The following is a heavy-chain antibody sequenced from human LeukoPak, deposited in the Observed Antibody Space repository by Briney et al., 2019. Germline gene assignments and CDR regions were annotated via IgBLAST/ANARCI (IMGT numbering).Heavy chain of an antibody. CDR1: GGTFSSYD. V-gene: IGHV1-69*06. Sequence: SVKVSCKASGGTFSSYDISWVRQAPGQGLEWMGGIMPMFGKTNYAQKFQGRVTTTADKATSTAYMELSSLRSEDTAVYYCAGGRTDIVVVPATLRNYYFDYWGQGTLVTVFS. D-gene: IGHD2-2*01. CDR3: AGGRTDIVVVPATLRNYYFDY. J-gene: IGHJ4*02. CDR2: IMPMFGKT.